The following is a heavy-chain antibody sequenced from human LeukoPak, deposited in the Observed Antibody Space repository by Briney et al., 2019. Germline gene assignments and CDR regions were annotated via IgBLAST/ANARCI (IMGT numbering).Heavy chain of an antibody. D-gene: IGHD3-22*01. CDR1: GGTFSSYA. V-gene: IGHV1-69*06. J-gene: IGHJ4*02. Sequence: ASVKVSCKASGGTFSSYAISWVRQAPGQGLEWMGGIIPIFGTTNYAQKFQGRVTITVDKSTSTAHMELSSLRSEDTAVYYCARGLPGYYDSSGYYFDYWGQGTLVTVSS. CDR2: IIPIFGTT. CDR3: ARGLPGYYDSSGYYFDY.